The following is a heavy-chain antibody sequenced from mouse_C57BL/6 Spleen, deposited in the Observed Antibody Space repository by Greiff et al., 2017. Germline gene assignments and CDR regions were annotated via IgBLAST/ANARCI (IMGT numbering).Heavy chain of an antibody. J-gene: IGHJ4*01. V-gene: IGHV7-1*01. CDR1: GFTFSVFY. CDR3: ARDDGYYAMDY. CDR2: SRNKANDYTT. Sequence: EVKLVESGGGLVQSGRSLRLSCATSGFTFSVFYMEWVRQAPGKGLEWIAASRNKANDYTTEYSASVKGRFIVSRDTSQSILYLQMNALRAEDTAIYYCARDDGYYAMDYWGQGTSVTVSS.